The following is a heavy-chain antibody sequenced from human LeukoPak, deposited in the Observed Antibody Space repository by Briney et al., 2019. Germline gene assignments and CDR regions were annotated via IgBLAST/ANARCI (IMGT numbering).Heavy chain of an antibody. V-gene: IGHV3-11*05. Sequence: PGGALRLSCAASGFSFSDHYMNWIRQAPGKGLEWVSYISSSSSNIDYAGSVKGRFTISRDNAKNSLYLQMNSLRAEDTAVYYCAGVRSMSTTPYMDVWGRGTTVTVSS. CDR2: ISSSSSNI. J-gene: IGHJ6*02. CDR3: AGVRSMSTTPYMDV. CDR1: GFSFSDHY. D-gene: IGHD3-16*01.